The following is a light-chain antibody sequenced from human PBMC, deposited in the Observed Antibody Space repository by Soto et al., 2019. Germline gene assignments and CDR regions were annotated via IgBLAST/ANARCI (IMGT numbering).Light chain of an antibody. J-gene: IGKJ1*01. Sequence: DIQMTQSPSSVSASVGDRVTITCRTSQSFSNDLAWYQHRPGKAPKLLIYSATVLQSGVPSRFSGSGSGTGFTLTISRLQPEDSATYYCQQTYPIPWTCGQGTRVEIK. CDR3: QQTYPIPWT. CDR1: QSFSND. V-gene: IGKV1-39*01. CDR2: SAT.